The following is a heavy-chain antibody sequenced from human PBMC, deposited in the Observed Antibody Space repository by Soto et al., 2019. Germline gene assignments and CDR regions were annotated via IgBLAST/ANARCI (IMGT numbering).Heavy chain of an antibody. V-gene: IGHV1-3*01. J-gene: IGHJ5*02. CDR1: GYTFTSYA. Sequence: EASVKVCCKASGYTFTSYAMQWVRQANEQRLEWMGWINAGNGNTKYSQKFQGRVTITRDTSASTAYMELSSLRSEDTAVYYLGRPIPYSFHTSPQSASFDPWGQGTLVTVSS. CDR3: GRPIPYSFHTSPQSASFDP. D-gene: IGHD2-21*01. CDR2: INAGNGNT.